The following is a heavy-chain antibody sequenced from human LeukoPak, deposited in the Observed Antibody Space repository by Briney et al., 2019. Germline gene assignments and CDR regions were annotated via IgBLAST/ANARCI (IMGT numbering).Heavy chain of an antibody. D-gene: IGHD1-26*01. J-gene: IGHJ6*03. Sequence: GASVKVSCKASGYTFTGYYLHWVRQAPGQGLEWMGWINPNSGGTNYAQKFQGRVTMTRDTSISTAYMELSRLRFDDTAVYYCARGARWELLIYFYYYMDVWGKGTTVTISS. V-gene: IGHV1-2*02. CDR1: GYTFTGYY. CDR3: ARGARWELLIYFYYYMDV. CDR2: INPNSGGT.